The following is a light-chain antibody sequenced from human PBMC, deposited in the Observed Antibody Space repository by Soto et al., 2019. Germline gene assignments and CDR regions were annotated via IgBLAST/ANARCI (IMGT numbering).Light chain of an antibody. CDR2: AAS. CDR1: QGISNY. V-gene: IGKV1-27*01. Sequence: DIQMTQSPSSLSASVGDRVTITCRASQGISNYLAWYQQKPGKVPKLLIYAASTLQSGVSSRFSGSGSGTDFTLTISSRQPEDVATYYCQKYNSAPQTFGQGTKVEIK. CDR3: QKYNSAPQT. J-gene: IGKJ1*01.